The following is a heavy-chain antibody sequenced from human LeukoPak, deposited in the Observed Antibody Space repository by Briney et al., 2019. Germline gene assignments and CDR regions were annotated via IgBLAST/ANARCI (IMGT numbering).Heavy chain of an antibody. CDR3: AKDGAWLRFDD. Sequence: PGRSLRLSCAGSGFPFSSYGMNWVRQAPGKGLEWVSGISPGGGPTYYADSVKGRFTISRDDSKNTLYLQMNNLRAEDTAVYYCAKDGAWLRFDDWGQGILVTVSS. D-gene: IGHD5-12*01. V-gene: IGHV3-23*01. CDR1: GFPFSSYG. CDR2: ISPGGGPT. J-gene: IGHJ4*02.